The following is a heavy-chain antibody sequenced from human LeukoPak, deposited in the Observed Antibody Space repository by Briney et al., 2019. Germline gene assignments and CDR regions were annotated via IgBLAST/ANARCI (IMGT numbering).Heavy chain of an antibody. Sequence: ASVKVSCKASGGTFSSYAISWVRQAPGQGLEWMGGIIPIFGTANYAQKFQGRVTITTDESTSTAYMELSSLRSEDTAVYYCARAPAPTYYYDSSGYRAWGQGTLVTVSS. V-gene: IGHV1-69*05. CDR3: ARAPAPTYYYDSSGYRA. CDR1: GGTFSSYA. J-gene: IGHJ5*02. D-gene: IGHD3-22*01. CDR2: IIPIFGTA.